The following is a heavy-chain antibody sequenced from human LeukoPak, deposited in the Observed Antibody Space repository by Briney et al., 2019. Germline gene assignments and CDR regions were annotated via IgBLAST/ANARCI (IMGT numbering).Heavy chain of an antibody. D-gene: IGHD4-11*01. CDR1: GGTFSSYA. J-gene: IGHJ4*02. Sequence: SVKVSCKASGGTFSSYAISWVRQAPGQGLGWMGRIIPIFGTANYAQKFQGRVTITADESTSTAYMELSSLRSEDTAVYYCARDGSETTEEDFDYWGQGTLVTVSS. V-gene: IGHV1-69*13. CDR3: ARDGSETTEEDFDY. CDR2: IIPIFGTA.